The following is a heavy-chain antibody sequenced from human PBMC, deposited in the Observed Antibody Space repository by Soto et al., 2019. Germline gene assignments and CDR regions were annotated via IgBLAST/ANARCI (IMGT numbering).Heavy chain of an antibody. V-gene: IGHV1-69*13. Sequence: VASVKVSCKASGGTFSSYAISWVRQAPGQGLEWMGGIIPIFGTANYAQKFQGRVTITADESTSTAYMGLSSLRSEDPALYYCARGPPTVTTLESYFDYWGQGTLVTVSS. CDR3: ARGPPTVTTLESYFDY. CDR1: GGTFSSYA. CDR2: IIPIFGTA. J-gene: IGHJ4*02. D-gene: IGHD4-17*01.